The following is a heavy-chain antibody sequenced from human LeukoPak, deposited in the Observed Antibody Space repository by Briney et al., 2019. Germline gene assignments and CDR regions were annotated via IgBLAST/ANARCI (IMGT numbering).Heavy chain of an antibody. CDR1: GFSFGSYS. CDR3: ARGDRQLNQYYFEY. J-gene: IGHJ4*02. V-gene: IGHV3-21*01. Sequence: GGSLRLSCVASGFSFGSYSMNWVRQAPGKGLEWISFISSGRTYTQYSDSVKGRFTISRDNTKKSLYLQMSSLRAEDTAVYYCARGDRQLNQYYFEYWGQGILVTVSS. CDR2: ISSGRTYT. D-gene: IGHD1-14*01.